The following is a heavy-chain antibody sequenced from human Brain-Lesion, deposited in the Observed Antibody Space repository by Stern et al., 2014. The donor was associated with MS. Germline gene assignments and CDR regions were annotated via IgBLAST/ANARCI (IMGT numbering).Heavy chain of an antibody. V-gene: IGHV3-74*01. CDR3: ARGERWFDS. Sequence: PLVESGGGLVQPGGSLSISCAASAFTFSNYWMHCVRQAPGKGLVWISRVNNDGRRTSYADSVKGRFTMSRDNAKNTLYLQMNSLRVEDTAIYYCARGERWFDSWGQGTLVTVSS. CDR1: AFTFSNYW. J-gene: IGHJ5*01. CDR2: VNNDGRRT.